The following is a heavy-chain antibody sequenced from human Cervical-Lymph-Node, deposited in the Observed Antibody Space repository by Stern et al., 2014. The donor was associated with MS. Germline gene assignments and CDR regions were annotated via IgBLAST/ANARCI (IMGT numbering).Heavy chain of an antibody. J-gene: IGHJ6*02. CDR1: GFTFSSYA. V-gene: IGHV3-30*04. D-gene: IGHD2-15*01. CDR3: ASALGPAAEGAAYGMDV. Sequence: QVQLVESGGNVVQPGTSLRLSCAASGFTFSSYAMHWVRQAPGRGLEWVAVISYDANNKHYAPSVKGRFTSLRDNSRDTLYLQMNSLRSEDTGVYYCASALGPAAEGAAYGMDVWGQGTTVTVSS. CDR2: ISYDANNK.